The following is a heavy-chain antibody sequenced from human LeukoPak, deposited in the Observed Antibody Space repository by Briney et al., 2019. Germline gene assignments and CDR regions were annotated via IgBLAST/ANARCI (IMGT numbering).Heavy chain of an antibody. D-gene: IGHD3-10*01. CDR3: AREAGSGSYYGGYYYYYGMDV. CDR1: GFTFSDYY. J-gene: IGHJ6*02. Sequence: GGSLRLSCAASGFTFSDYYMSWIRQAPGKVLEWVSYISSSGSTIYYADSVKGRFTISRDNAKNSLYLQMNSLRAEDTAVYYCAREAGSGSYYGGYYYYYGMDVWGQGTTVTVSS. V-gene: IGHV3-11*01. CDR2: ISSSGSTI.